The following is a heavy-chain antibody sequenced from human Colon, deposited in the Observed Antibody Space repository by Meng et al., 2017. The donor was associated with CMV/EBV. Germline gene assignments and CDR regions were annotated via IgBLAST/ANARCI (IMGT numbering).Heavy chain of an antibody. D-gene: IGHD2-2*02. V-gene: IGHV3-48*03. CDR2: ISRSGDIV. Sequence: GESLKISCAASGFSFGSYEMNWVRQAPGKGLEWVSYISRSGDIVYDADSVKGRFTIARDNAKNLLYLQMNSLRAEDTAVYYCARIGYCGSTSCYSYYGMDVWGQGTTVTVSS. J-gene: IGHJ6*02. CDR3: ARIGYCGSTSCYSYYGMDV. CDR1: GFSFGSYE.